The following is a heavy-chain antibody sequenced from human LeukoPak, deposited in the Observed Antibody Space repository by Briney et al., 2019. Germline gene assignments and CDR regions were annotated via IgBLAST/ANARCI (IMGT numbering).Heavy chain of an antibody. V-gene: IGHV1-46*01. CDR1: GYTFTSYY. CDR2: INPSGGST. D-gene: IGHD3-10*01. J-gene: IGHJ5*02. Sequence: ASVKVSCKASGYTFTSYYMHWVRQAPGQGLEWMGIINPSGGSTSYAQKFQGRVTMTRDTSTSTVYMELSSLRSEDTAVYYCARDPKGGPGFGELPPNWFDPWGQGTLVTVSS. CDR3: ARDPKGGPGFGELPPNWFDP.